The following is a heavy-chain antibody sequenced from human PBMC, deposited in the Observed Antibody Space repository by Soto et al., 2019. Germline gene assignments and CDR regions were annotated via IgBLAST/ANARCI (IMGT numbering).Heavy chain of an antibody. CDR1: GYTFTGYY. CDR2: INPNSDAT. CDR3: ARARDLVSDL. V-gene: IGHV1-2*02. J-gene: IGHJ5*02. Sequence: QVQLVQSGAEVKKPGASVKVSCRASGYTFTGYYLHWVRQAPGQGLEWMGWINPNSDATKYAQKFQGRVTMTRDTSISTAYMELSRLRTDDTAVYYCARARDLVSDLWGQGALVNVSS.